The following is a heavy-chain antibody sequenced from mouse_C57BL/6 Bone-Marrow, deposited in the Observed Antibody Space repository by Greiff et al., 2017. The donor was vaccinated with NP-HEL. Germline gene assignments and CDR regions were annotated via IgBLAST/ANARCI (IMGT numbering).Heavy chain of an antibody. Sequence: VQLQQSGPGLVAPSQSLSITCTVSGFSLTSYGVHWVRQPPGKGLEWLGVIWAGGSTNYNSALMSRLSISTDNSKSQVFVKMNSLQTDDTAMYYCATRGNVYWYFDVGGAGTTVTVSS. CDR1: GFSLTSYG. CDR3: ATRGNVYWYFDV. D-gene: IGHD2-1*01. CDR2: IWAGGST. J-gene: IGHJ1*01. V-gene: IGHV2-9*02.